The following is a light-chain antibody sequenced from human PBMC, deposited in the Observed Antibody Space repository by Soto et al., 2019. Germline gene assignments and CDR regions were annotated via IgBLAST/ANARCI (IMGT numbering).Light chain of an antibody. CDR2: DVT. CDR1: SSDVGGYNY. J-gene: IGLJ1*01. CDR3: CAYGGSFYV. V-gene: IGLV2-11*01. Sequence: QSALTHPRSVSGSPGQSLTISCPGTSSDVGGYNYVSWYQQYPGKVPKLMIYDVTKRPSGVPDRFSGYKSGNTASLTISWLQAEDEADYYCCAYGGSFYVVGTGTKVTVL.